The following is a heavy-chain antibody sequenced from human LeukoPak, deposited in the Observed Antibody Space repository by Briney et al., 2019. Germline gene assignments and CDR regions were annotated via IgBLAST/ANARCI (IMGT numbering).Heavy chain of an antibody. CDR1: GLPFFSGSA. CDR3: AKLSDGDVPTLDY. Sequence: GGSLRLSCAASGLPFFSGSAMHWVRQAPGKGLEWVAFIRYDGSNKYYADSVKGRFTISRDNSKNTLYLQMNSLRAEDTAVYYCAKLSDGDVPTLDYWGQGTLVTVSS. J-gene: IGHJ4*02. V-gene: IGHV3-30*02. D-gene: IGHD3-10*01. CDR2: IRYDGSNK.